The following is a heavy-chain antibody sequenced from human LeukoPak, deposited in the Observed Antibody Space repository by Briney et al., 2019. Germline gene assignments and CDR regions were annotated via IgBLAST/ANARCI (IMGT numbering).Heavy chain of an antibody. V-gene: IGHV4-61*02. D-gene: IGHD2-21*01. J-gene: IGHJ5*02. Sequence: PSETLSLTCTVSGGSLSSGSYYWGWIRQPAGKGLEWIGRIYTSGSTNYNPSLKSRVTISVDTSKNQFSLKLSSVTAADTAVYYCARDCGGDCYGAVDPWGQGTLVTVSS. CDR3: ARDCGGDCYGAVDP. CDR1: GGSLSSGSYY. CDR2: IYTSGST.